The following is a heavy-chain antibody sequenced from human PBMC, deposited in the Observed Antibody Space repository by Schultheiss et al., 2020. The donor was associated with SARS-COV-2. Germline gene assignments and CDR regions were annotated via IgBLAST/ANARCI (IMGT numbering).Heavy chain of an antibody. D-gene: IGHD4-23*01. V-gene: IGHV3-66*01. CDR1: GFSFRSYG. CDR3: ARESNYGGNSQFDY. CDR2: IYSGGST. J-gene: IGHJ4*02. Sequence: GGSLRLSCAASGFSFRSYGMHWVRQAPGKGLEWVSVIYSGGSTYYADSVKGRFTISRDNSKNTLYLQMNSLRAEDTAVYYCARESNYGGNSQFDYWGQGTLVTVSS.